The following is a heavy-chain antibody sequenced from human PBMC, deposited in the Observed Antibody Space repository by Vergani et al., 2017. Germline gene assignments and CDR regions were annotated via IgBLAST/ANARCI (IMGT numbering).Heavy chain of an antibody. V-gene: IGHV3-66*02. Sequence: DVQLVESGGALVQPGGSLRLSCAASGFSVSGSFVSWVRQAPGKGLEWVSVIYSGGSTYYAESVKGRFTISRDSSNNTVHLQMNSLRTEDTGIYYCTRRVRGPSDNWGQGTLVTVSS. D-gene: IGHD3-10*01. CDR2: IYSGGST. J-gene: IGHJ4*02. CDR3: TRRVRGPSDN. CDR1: GFSVSGSF.